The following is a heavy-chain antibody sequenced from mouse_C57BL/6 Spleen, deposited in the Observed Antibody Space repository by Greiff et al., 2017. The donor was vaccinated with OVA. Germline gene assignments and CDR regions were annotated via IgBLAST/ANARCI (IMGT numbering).Heavy chain of an antibody. Sequence: QLQQSGAELVRPGSSVKLSCKASGYTFTSYWMHWVKQRPIQGLEWIGNIDPSDSETHYNQKFKDKATLTVDKSSSTAYMQLSSLTSEDSAVYYCARYDYGDYAMDYWGQGTSVTVSS. D-gene: IGHD2-4*01. CDR2: IDPSDSET. J-gene: IGHJ4*01. CDR1: GYTFTSYW. V-gene: IGHV1-52*01. CDR3: ARYDYGDYAMDY.